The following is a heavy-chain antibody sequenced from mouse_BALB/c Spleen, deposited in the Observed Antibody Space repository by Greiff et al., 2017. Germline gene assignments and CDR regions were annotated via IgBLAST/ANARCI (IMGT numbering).Heavy chain of an antibody. J-gene: IGHJ2*01. Sequence: EVKLQESGPGLVKPSQSLSLTCTVTGYSITSDYAWNWIRQFPGNKLEWMGYIHYSGSTNYNPSLKSRISITRDTSKNQFFLQLNSVTTEDTATYYCAREPLRRKIFDYWGQGTTLTVSS. D-gene: IGHD2-12*01. V-gene: IGHV3-2*02. CDR1: GYSITSDYA. CDR3: AREPLRRKIFDY. CDR2: IHYSGST.